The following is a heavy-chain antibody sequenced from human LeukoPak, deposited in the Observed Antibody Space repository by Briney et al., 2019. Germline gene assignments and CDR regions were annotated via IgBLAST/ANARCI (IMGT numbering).Heavy chain of an antibody. J-gene: IGHJ3*02. CDR2: ISWNSGSI. V-gene: IGHV3-9*01. CDR1: GFTFDDYA. Sequence: GGSLRLFCAASGFTFDDYAMHWVRQAPGKGLEWVSGISWNSGSIGYADPVKGRFTISRDNAKNSLYLQMNSLRAEDTALYYCAKEAFDIWGQGTMVTVSS. CDR3: AKEAFDI.